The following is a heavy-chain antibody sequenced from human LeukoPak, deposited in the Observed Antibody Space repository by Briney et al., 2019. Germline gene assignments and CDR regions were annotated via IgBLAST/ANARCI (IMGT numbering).Heavy chain of an antibody. CDR3: ARSSEGRYYYDSSGFSYYYYYMDV. CDR1: GGSFSGYY. D-gene: IGHD3-22*01. CDR2: INHSGST. Sequence: PSETLSLTCAVYGGSFSGYYWSGIRQPPGKGLEGIGEINHSGSTNYNPSLKSRVTISVDTSKNQFSLKLSSVTAADTAVYYCARSSEGRYYYDSSGFSYYYYYMDVWGKGTTVTISS. V-gene: IGHV4-34*01. J-gene: IGHJ6*03.